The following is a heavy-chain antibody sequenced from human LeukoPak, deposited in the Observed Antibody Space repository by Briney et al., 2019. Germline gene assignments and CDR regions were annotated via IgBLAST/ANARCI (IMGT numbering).Heavy chain of an antibody. J-gene: IGHJ4*02. V-gene: IGHV3-7*01. CDR3: ARDFGGNDL. Sequence: GGSLRLSCAASGFTFSTYWMSWVRQAPGKGLEWVANIKQDGSEKYYVDSVKGRFTISRDNAKNSLYLQMNSLRAEDTAMYYFARDFGGNDLWGQGTLVNVSS. CDR2: IKQDGSEK. D-gene: IGHD4-23*01. CDR1: GFTFSTYW.